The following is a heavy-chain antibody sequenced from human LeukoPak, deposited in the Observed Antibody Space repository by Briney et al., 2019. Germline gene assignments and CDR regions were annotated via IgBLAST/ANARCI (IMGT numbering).Heavy chain of an antibody. V-gene: IGHV3-23*01. CDR2: ISGSGGST. CDR3: AKGYSIAVAGLEGFDY. J-gene: IGHJ4*02. Sequence: PGRSLRLSCAASGFTFSSYAMSWVRQAPGKGLEWVSAISGSGGSTYYADSVKGRFTISRDNSKNTLYLQMNSLRAEDTAVYYCAKGYSIAVAGLEGFDYWGQGTLVTVSS. CDR1: GFTFSSYA. D-gene: IGHD6-19*01.